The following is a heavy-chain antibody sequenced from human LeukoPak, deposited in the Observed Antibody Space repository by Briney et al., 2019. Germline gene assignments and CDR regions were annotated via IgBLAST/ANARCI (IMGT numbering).Heavy chain of an antibody. D-gene: IGHD3-22*01. CDR2: IFGTA. CDR3: ARVMDYYDSSGYSSAFDI. V-gene: IGHV1-69*01. J-gene: IGHJ3*02. Sequence: IFGTANYAQKFQGRVTITADESTSTAYMELSSLRSEDTAVYYCARVMDYYDSSGYSSAFDIWGQGTMVTVSS.